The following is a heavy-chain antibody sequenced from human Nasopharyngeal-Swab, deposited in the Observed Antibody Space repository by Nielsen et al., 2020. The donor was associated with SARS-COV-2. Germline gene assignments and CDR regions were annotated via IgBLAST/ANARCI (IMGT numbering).Heavy chain of an antibody. CDR2: IYWDDDK. J-gene: IGHJ2*01. CDR1: GFSLRTSGVG. V-gene: IGHV2-5*02. Sequence: SGPTLVKPTQPFTLTCSFSGFSLRTSGVGVGWIGQTPGKALEWLALIYWDDDKRYSPSLKSRLTITKDTSKNQVVLTMTNMDPVDTATYYCAHRLSLYGYFDLWGRGTLVTVSS. CDR3: AHRLSLYGYFDL. D-gene: IGHD2/OR15-2a*01.